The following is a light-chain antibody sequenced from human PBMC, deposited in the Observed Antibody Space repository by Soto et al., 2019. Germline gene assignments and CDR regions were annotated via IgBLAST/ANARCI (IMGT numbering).Light chain of an antibody. CDR2: GAS. CDR1: QSVSSSY. CDR3: QQCVKTPYT. J-gene: IGKJ2*01. V-gene: IGKV3-20*01. Sequence: EIVLTQSPGTLSLSPGERATLSCRASQSVSSSYLAWYQQKPGRAPSLLIYGASNRATGIPDRFSGSGSGTDFTLTISRLEPEDFAVYYCQQCVKTPYTFGQGTKLELK.